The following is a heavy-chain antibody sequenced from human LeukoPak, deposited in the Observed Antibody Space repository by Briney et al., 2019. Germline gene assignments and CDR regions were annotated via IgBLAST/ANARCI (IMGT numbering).Heavy chain of an antibody. J-gene: IGHJ4*02. CDR3: ARGGGTTRIDY. Sequence: NPSQTLSLTCTVSGDSIRSGTYYWSWIPQPAGKGLEWIGRIYTSGNTNYNPSLKSRVTISVDTSKNQFSLKLSSVTAADTAVYYCARGGGTTRIDYWGQGTLVTVSS. CDR2: IYTSGNT. V-gene: IGHV4-61*02. D-gene: IGHD2/OR15-2a*01. CDR1: GDSIRSGTYY.